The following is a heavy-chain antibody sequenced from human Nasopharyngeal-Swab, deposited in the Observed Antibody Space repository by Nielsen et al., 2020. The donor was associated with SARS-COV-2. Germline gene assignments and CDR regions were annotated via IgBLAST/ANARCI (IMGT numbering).Heavy chain of an antibody. V-gene: IGHV4-4*02. CDR3: ARARVGHCSSTSCYRLWDC. Sequence: GSLRLSCAVSGDSISSSNWWSWVRQPPGKGLEWIGEIYHSGSTNFNPSLKSRVTISVDTSKNQFSLKLNSVTAADTAVYYCARARVGHCSSTSCYRLWDCWGQGTLVSVSS. CDR2: IYHSGST. J-gene: IGHJ4*02. CDR1: GDSISSSNW. D-gene: IGHD2-2*02.